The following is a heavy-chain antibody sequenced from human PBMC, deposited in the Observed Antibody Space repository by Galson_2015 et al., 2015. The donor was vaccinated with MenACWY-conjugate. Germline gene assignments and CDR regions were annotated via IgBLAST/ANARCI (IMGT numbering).Heavy chain of an antibody. V-gene: IGHV4-39*07. J-gene: IGHJ5*02. D-gene: IGHD1-26*01. Sequence: ETLSLTCTVSGGSISSYYWSWIRQPPGKGLEWIGSIYFSGSTYYNSSLKSRVTISVDTSKNQFSLKVNSLTAADTAMYFCARDQWGKWFDPWGQGTQVTVSS. CDR1: GGSISSYY. CDR2: IYFSGST. CDR3: ARDQWGKWFDP.